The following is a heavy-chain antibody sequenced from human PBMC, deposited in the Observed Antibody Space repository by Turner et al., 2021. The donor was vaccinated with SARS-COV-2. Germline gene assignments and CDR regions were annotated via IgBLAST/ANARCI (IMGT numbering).Heavy chain of an antibody. CDR1: GGSIRSSSYY. D-gene: IGHD5-18*01. CDR3: ARLMDTAMDYYGTDV. Sequence: QLQLQESGPGLVKPSETLSLTCTVSGGSIRSSSYYWGWIRLPPGKGLEWIGNIYYSGSAYYNPSLKSRVTISVDPSKNQFSLKLTSVTAADTAVYYCARLMDTAMDYYGTDVWGQGTTVTVSS. J-gene: IGHJ6*02. CDR2: IYYSGSA. V-gene: IGHV4-39*01.